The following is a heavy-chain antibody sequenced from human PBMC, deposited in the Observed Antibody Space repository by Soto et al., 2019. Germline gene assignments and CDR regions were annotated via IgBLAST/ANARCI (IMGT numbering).Heavy chain of an antibody. CDR3: ARGEYDSSGYYSFDA. Sequence: SETLSLTCTVSGGSISSYYWTWIRQPPGKGLEWIGYIYYSGSTNYNPSLKSRVTISVDTSKNQFSLKLSSVTAADTAVYYCARGEYDSSGYYSFDAWGQGTLVTVSS. J-gene: IGHJ4*02. D-gene: IGHD3-22*01. CDR2: IYYSGST. V-gene: IGHV4-59*08. CDR1: GGSISSYY.